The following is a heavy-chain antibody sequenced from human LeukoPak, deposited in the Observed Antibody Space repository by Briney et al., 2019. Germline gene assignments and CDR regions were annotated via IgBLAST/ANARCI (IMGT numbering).Heavy chain of an antibody. CDR3: ARETPGAGHFDY. CDR2: IYYSGGT. J-gene: IGHJ4*02. V-gene: IGHV4-59*01. Sequence: NPSETLSLTCTVSGGSINYYYWMWIRQPPGKGLEWIGYIYYSGGTHYNPSLKSRVTMLVDTSKNQFSLKLTAVTAADTAVYYRARETPGAGHFDYWGQGSLVTVSS. D-gene: IGHD7-27*01. CDR1: GGSINYYY.